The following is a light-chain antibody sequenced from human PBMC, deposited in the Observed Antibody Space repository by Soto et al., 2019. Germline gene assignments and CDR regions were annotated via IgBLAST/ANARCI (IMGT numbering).Light chain of an antibody. J-gene: IGKJ1*01. CDR2: GAS. V-gene: IGKV3-15*01. Sequence: EIVMTQSPATLSVSPGERATLSCRASQSIHIRLAWYQQKPGQAPRLLIYGASTRATDIPARFSGSGSGTEFTLTISSLQPDDFATYYCQQYNSYSWTFGQGTKVDIK. CDR3: QQYNSYSWT. CDR1: QSIHIR.